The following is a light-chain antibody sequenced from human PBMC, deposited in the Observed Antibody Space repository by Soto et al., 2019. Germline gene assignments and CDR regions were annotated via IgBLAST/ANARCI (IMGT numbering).Light chain of an antibody. CDR2: TNN. J-gene: IGLJ1*01. V-gene: IGLV1-44*01. Sequence: QPVLTQPPSASGTPGQRVTISCSGSSSNIGRNTVNWYQHLPGTAPKLLIYTNNQRPSGVPDRFSASKSGTSASLAISGLQSGDEADYYCAAWDDSLNGYVFGPGTKLTVL. CDR1: SSNIGRNT. CDR3: AAWDDSLNGYV.